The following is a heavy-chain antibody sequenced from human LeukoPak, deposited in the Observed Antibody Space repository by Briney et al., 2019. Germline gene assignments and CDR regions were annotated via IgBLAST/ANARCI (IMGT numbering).Heavy chain of an antibody. D-gene: IGHD2-2*01. Sequence: SETLSLTCTVSGGSISSYYWSWTRQPPGKGLEWIGYIYYSGSTNYNPSLKSRVTISVDTSKNQFSLKLSSVTAADTAVYYCAGHTCSSTSCWIDYWGQGTLVTVSS. V-gene: IGHV4-59*01. J-gene: IGHJ4*02. CDR2: IYYSGST. CDR1: GGSISSYY. CDR3: AGHTCSSTSCWIDY.